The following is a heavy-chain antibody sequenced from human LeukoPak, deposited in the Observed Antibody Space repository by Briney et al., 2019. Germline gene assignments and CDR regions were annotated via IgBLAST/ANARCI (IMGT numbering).Heavy chain of an antibody. CDR1: GASISRFY. CDR3: ARDFRLDS. Sequence: SGTLSLTCTVSGASISRFYWSWVRQPAGKGLEWIGRISTSGSTTYNPSLGSRVSMSVDPSKKQFSLEVTSVTAADTAVYYCARDFRLDSWGQGTLVIVSS. CDR2: ISTSGST. V-gene: IGHV4-4*07. J-gene: IGHJ4*02.